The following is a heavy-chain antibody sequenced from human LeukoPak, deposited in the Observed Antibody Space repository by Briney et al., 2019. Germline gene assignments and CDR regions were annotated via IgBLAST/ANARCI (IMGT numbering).Heavy chain of an antibody. CDR3: ARDHHYGSGSYYNLYYYYGMDV. D-gene: IGHD3-10*01. V-gene: IGHV1-18*01. CDR1: GYTFTSYG. CDR2: IGAYNGNT. Sequence: ASVKVSCKASGYTFTSYGISWVRQAPGQGLEWMGWIGAYNGNTNYAQKLQGRVTMTTDTSTSTAYMELRSLRSDDTAVYYCARDHHYGSGSYYNLYYYYGMDVWGQGTTVTVSS. J-gene: IGHJ6*02.